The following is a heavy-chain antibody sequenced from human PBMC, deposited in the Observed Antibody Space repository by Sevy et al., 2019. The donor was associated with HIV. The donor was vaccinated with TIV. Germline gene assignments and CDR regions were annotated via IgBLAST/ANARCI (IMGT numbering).Heavy chain of an antibody. V-gene: IGHV3-33*01. J-gene: IGHJ4*01. CDR2: IWFDGSNT. Sequence: GGSLRLSCAASGFTFSSFGMHWVRQAPGKGLEWLAVIWFDGSNTYYADSVKGRFTISRDIAKNTLYLQMNSLRAEDTGLYYCARDLEFYDSGDYGPAFMPDFWGHGTLVTVSS. D-gene: IGHD4-17*01. CDR1: GFTFSSFG. CDR3: ARDLEFYDSGDYGPAFMPDF.